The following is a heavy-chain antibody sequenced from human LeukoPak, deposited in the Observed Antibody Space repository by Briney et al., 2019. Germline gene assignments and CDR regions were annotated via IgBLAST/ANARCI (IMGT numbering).Heavy chain of an antibody. J-gene: IGHJ4*02. CDR1: GGSISSYY. D-gene: IGHD3-22*01. Sequence: SETLSPTCTVSGGSISSYYWSWIRQPPGKGLEWIGYIYYSGSTNYNPSLKSRVTISVDTSKNQFSLKLSSVTAADTAVYYCARGYYYDSSKVPPGYWGQGTLVTVSS. CDR3: ARGYYYDSSKVPPGY. CDR2: IYYSGST. V-gene: IGHV4-59*08.